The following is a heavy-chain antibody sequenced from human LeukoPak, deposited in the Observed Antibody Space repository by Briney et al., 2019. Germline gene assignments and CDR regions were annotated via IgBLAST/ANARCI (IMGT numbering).Heavy chain of an antibody. CDR1: GFTFGSYA. Sequence: GGSLRLSCAASGFTFGSYAMSWVRQAPGKGLEWVSAISGSGGSTYYADSVKGRFTISRDNSKNTLYLQMNSLRAEDTAVYYCAKDQGGSSLVFFRYYYYGMDVWGQGTTVTVSS. V-gene: IGHV3-23*01. CDR3: AKDQGGSSLVFFRYYYYGMDV. J-gene: IGHJ6*02. CDR2: ISGSGGST. D-gene: IGHD1-26*01.